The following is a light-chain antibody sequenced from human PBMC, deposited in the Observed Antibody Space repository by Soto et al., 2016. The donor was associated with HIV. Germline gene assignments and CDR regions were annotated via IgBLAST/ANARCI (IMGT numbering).Light chain of an antibody. Sequence: DIQMTQSPSSLSASVGDRVTITCRASQSITNYLNWYQQKPGKAPKLQIYAASTLQSGVPSKFNGSGSGTDFTLTISSLQPEDFATYYCQQSYSTPYTFGQGTKLEIK. CDR1: QSITNY. CDR3: QQSYSTPYT. J-gene: IGKJ2*01. V-gene: IGKV1-39*01. CDR2: AAS.